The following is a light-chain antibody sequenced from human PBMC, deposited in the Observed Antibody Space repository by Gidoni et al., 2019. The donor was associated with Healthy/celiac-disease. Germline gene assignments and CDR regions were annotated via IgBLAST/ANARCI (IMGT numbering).Light chain of an antibody. CDR3: QQSYSTPIT. J-gene: IGKJ5*01. CDR1: QSISRY. CDR2: AAS. V-gene: IGKV1-39*01. Sequence: EIKMTQSPSSLSASVGDRVTIPCRASQSISRYLNWYQQKPGKAPKLLIYAASSWQSGVPSRFSGSGSGTDFTLTISSLQPEDFATYYCQQSYSTPITFGQXTRLEIK.